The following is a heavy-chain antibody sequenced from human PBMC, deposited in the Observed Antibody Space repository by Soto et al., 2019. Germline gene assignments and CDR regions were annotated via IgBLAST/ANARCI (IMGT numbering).Heavy chain of an antibody. CDR3: AKGAYGSGSYSDY. V-gene: IGHV3-30*18. CDR2: ISYDGSNK. D-gene: IGHD3-10*01. CDR1: GFTFSSYG. J-gene: IGHJ4*02. Sequence: ESGGGVVQPGRSLRLSCAASGFTFSSYGMHWVRQAPGKGLEWVAVISYDGSNKYYADSVKGRFTISRDNSKNTLYLQMNSLRAEDTAVYYCAKGAYGSGSYSDYWGQGTLVTVSS.